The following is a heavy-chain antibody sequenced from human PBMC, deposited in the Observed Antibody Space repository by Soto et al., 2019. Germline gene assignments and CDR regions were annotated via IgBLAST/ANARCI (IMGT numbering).Heavy chain of an antibody. J-gene: IGHJ6*02. V-gene: IGHV1-8*01. Sequence: LVKVSCKASGYTFTSYDINWVRQATGQGLEWMGWMNPNSGNTGYAQKFQGRVTMTRNTSISTDYMELSSLRSEDTAVYYCARSYPRYYDFWSGYYTYYYYYRMDVWTPRTSDPV. CDR3: ARSYPRYYDFWSGYYTYYYYYRMDV. CDR2: MNPNSGNT. D-gene: IGHD3-3*01. CDR1: GYTFTSYD.